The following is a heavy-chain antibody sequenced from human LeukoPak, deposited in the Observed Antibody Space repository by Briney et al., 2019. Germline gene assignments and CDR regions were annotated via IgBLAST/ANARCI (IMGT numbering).Heavy chain of an antibody. CDR2: INPSGGST. D-gene: IGHD6-6*01. CDR3: ARVRSSSPRYIWFDP. J-gene: IGHJ5*02. Sequence: GASVKVSCKASGYTFTSYYMHWVRQAPGQGLEWMGIINPSGGSTSYAQKFQGRVTMTRDTSTSTVYMELSSLRSEDTAVYYCARVRSSSPRYIWFDPWGQGTLVTVSS. CDR1: GYTFTSYY. V-gene: IGHV1-46*03.